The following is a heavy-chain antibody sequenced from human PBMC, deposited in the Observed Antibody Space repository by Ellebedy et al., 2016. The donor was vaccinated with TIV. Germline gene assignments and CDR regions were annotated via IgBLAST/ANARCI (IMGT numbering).Heavy chain of an antibody. V-gene: IGHV1-69*06. CDR2: IIPIFGTA. CDR1: GGTFSSYA. Sequence: SVKVSCXASGGTFSSYAISWVRQAPGQGLEWMGGIIPIFGTANYAQKFQGRVTITADKSTSTAYMELSSLRSEDTAVYYCARQEDIVVVPAAIIGGWFDPWGQGTLVTVSS. CDR3: ARQEDIVVVPAAIIGGWFDP. D-gene: IGHD2-2*02. J-gene: IGHJ5*02.